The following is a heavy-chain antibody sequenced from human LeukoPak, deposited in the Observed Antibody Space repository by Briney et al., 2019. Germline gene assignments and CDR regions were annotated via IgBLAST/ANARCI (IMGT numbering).Heavy chain of an antibody. CDR3: ARDPPAVAGYHDDY. CDR1: GFTFRSFS. CDR2: MDQDGSEK. Sequence: GGSLRLSCAVSGFTFRSFSMTWVRQAPGKGLEWVANMDQDGSEKYYVDSVKGRFTISRDNAKNSLYLQMNSLRAEDTAVYYCARDPPAVAGYHDDYWGQGTLVTVSS. D-gene: IGHD6-19*01. J-gene: IGHJ4*02. V-gene: IGHV3-7*01.